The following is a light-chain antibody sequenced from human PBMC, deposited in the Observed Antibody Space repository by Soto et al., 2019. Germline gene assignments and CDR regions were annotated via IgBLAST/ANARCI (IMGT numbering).Light chain of an antibody. V-gene: IGKV1-5*01. CDR3: QQYETFSGT. J-gene: IGKJ1*01. CDR2: DAS. CDR1: QSISSW. Sequence: DIQMIQSPSTLSASVGDRFTVTCRASQSISSWLAWYQQKPGKAPKLLIYDASSLESGVPSRFSGSGSGTEFTLTISSLQTDAFATYYCQQYETFSGTFGPGTKVDIK.